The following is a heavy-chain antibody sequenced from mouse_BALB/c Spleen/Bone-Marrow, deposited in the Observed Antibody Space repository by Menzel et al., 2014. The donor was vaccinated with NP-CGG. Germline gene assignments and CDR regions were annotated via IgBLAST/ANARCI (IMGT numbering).Heavy chain of an antibody. J-gene: IGHJ2*01. V-gene: IGHV1S53*03. Sequence: VQLQQSATELVKPGASVKISCKASGYTFPDHAIHWVKQRPEQGLEWIGYISPGNGYIKYNEKCKGKATLTADKSSSTAYMQFNSLTSEDSAVYFCKRWDYDGDFDYWGQGTTLTVSS. CDR3: KRWDYDGDFDY. CDR1: GYTFPDHA. D-gene: IGHD2-4*01. CDR2: ISPGNGYI.